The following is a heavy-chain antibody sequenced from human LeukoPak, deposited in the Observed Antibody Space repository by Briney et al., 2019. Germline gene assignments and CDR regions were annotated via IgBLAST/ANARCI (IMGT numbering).Heavy chain of an antibody. CDR3: ASDSPYYGMDV. Sequence: PGGSLRLSCAASGFPFSSYWMHWVRQVPGKGLHWVSRINSDGSATIYADSVRGRFTISRDNAKNTLYLQMSGLRVEDTAVYHCASDSPYYGMDVWGQGTTVTVSS. J-gene: IGHJ6*02. V-gene: IGHV3-74*01. CDR2: INSDGSAT. CDR1: GFPFSSYW.